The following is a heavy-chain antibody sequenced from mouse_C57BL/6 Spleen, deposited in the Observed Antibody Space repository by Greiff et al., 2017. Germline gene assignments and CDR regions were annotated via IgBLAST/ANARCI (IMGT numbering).Heavy chain of an antibody. CDR1: GYTFTSYW. CDR3: ARSTTVGARYYLDY. D-gene: IGHD1-1*01. V-gene: IGHV1-64*01. J-gene: IGHJ2*01. Sequence: QVQLQQSGAELVKPGASVKLSCKASGYTFTSYWMHWVKQRPGQGLEWIGMIHPNSGSTNYNEKFKSKATLTVDKSSSTAYMQLSSRTSEDSAVYYCARSTTVGARYYLDYWGQGTTLTVAS. CDR2: IHPNSGST.